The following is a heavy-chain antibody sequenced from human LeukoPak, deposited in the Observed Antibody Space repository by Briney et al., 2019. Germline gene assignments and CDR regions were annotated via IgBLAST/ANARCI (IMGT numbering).Heavy chain of an antibody. D-gene: IGHD2-2*01. V-gene: IGHV3-7*01. CDR2: INQGGSEK. CDR3: ARDVTALDS. Sequence: PGGSLRLSCAASGFTFSSYWMSWVRQAPEKGLEWVANINQGGSEKYYVDSVRGRFTISRDNAKNSLYLQMNSLRADHTAVYYCARDVTALDSWGQGTLVTVSS. CDR1: GFTFSSYW. J-gene: IGHJ4*02.